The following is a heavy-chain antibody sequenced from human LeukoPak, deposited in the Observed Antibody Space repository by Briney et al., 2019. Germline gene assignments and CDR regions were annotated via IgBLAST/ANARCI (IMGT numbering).Heavy chain of an antibody. J-gene: IGHJ5*02. V-gene: IGHV4-4*02. CDR1: GDSISNNW. Sequence: SETLSLTCAVSGDSISNNWWSWVRQSPGKGLEWIGEIFHRGITNYNPSLKSRVTMSIDKSNNQLSLKLNSVTAADTAVYYCARRRASYVSYYDSSDYKNWLDPWGQGTLVTVSS. D-gene: IGHD3-22*01. CDR3: ARRRASYVSYYDSSDYKNWLDP. CDR2: IFHRGIT.